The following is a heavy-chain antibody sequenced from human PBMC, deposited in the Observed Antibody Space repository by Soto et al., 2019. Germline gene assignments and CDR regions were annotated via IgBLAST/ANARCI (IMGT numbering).Heavy chain of an antibody. Sequence: QVQLVQSGAEVKKPGASVKVSCKASGYTFANYYINWVRQAPGQGLEWMGVINLSGGSERYTQKSPGTVTMTRDTGPSTVYMDLRALRSADPAIYSCPSDTRIIDCFTTTCYAEAASDPWGQGTRVSFSS. CDR1: GYTFANYY. CDR3: PSDTRIIDCFTTTCYAEAASDP. D-gene: IGHD2-2*01. V-gene: IGHV1-46*03. J-gene: IGHJ5*02. CDR2: INLSGGSE.